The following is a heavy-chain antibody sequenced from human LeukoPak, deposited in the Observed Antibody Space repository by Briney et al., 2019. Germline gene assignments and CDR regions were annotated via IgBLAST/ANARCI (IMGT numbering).Heavy chain of an antibody. CDR1: GFNFNNYA. CDR3: AKDAMAGTGTFDY. V-gene: IGHV3-23*01. D-gene: IGHD6-19*01. CDR2: ISTTGGNT. Sequence: PGGSLRLSCVASGFNFNNYAISWVRQAPGKGLEWVSSISTTGGNTYYADSVKGRFTISRDKSENTMFLQMNSLRAEDTAVYYCAKDAMAGTGTFDYWGQGTLVTVSS. J-gene: IGHJ4*02.